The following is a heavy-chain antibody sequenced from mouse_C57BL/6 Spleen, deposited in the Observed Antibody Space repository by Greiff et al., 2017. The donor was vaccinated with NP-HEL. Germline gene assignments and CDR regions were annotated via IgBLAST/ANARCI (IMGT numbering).Heavy chain of an antibody. Sequence: QVQPQQPGAELVKPGASVKMSCKASGYTFTSYWITWVKQRPGQGLEWIGDIYPGSGSTNYNEKFKSKATLTVDTSSSTAYMQLSSLTSEDSAVYYCARSSITTVVARDYWGQGTTLTVSS. CDR3: ARSSITTVVARDY. J-gene: IGHJ2*01. D-gene: IGHD1-1*01. CDR1: GYTFTSYW. CDR2: IYPGSGST. V-gene: IGHV1-55*01.